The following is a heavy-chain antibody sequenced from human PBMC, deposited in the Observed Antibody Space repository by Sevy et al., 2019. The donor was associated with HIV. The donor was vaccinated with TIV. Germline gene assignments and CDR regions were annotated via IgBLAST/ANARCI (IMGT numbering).Heavy chain of an antibody. J-gene: IGHJ4*02. CDR3: ARVTAVADLYFDY. D-gene: IGHD6-19*01. Sequence: GGSLRLSCAASGFTFSDHYMDWVRQAPGKGLEWVGRIRNKANSHTTEYAASVKGRFTISRDDSKNSLYLQMNSLKTEDTAVYYCARVTAVADLYFDYWGQGTLVTISS. CDR2: IRNKANSHTT. CDR1: GFTFSDHY. V-gene: IGHV3-72*01.